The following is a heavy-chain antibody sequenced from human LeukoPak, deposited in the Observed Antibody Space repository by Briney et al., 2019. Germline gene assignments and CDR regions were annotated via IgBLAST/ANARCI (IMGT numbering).Heavy chain of an antibody. CDR1: GYTFTDYY. D-gene: IGHD1-26*01. V-gene: IGHV1-2*02. CDR3: ARDEVGPFDY. CDR2: FNPNSGGT. J-gene: IGHJ4*02. Sequence: ASVKVSCKASGYTFTDYYMHWVRQAPGQGLEWMGWFNPNSGGTNYAQKFQGRVTMTRDTSISTAYMGLSSLRADDTAVYYCARDEVGPFDYWGQGTLVTVSS.